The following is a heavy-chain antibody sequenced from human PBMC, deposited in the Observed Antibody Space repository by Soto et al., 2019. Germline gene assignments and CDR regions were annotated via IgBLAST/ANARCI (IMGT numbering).Heavy chain of an antibody. CDR1: GYTFTSYA. CDR2: INAGNGNT. V-gene: IGHV1-3*01. Sequence: ASVKVSCKASGYTFTSYAMHWVRQAPGQRLEWMGWINAGNGNTKYSQKLQGRVTITRDTSARTAYMELSSRRSEDTAVYYWARDSPEVATILYYYYGMHVWRQGTTVTASS. D-gene: IGHD5-12*01. CDR3: ARDSPEVATILYYYYGMHV. J-gene: IGHJ6*02.